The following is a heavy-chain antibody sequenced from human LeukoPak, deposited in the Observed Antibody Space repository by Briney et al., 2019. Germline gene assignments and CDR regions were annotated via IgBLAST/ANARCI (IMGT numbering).Heavy chain of an antibody. CDR3: ARMTYYDSSGFDY. CDR2: IYRSGST. D-gene: IGHD3-22*01. J-gene: IGHJ4*02. CDR1: GGSITSGAYA. V-gene: IGHV4-30-2*02. Sequence: SETLSLTCAVSGGSITSGAYAWSWIRQPPGKGLEWIGYIYRSGSTSYKPSLKSRVTISVETSKNQFSLKLSSVTAADTAVYYCARMTYYDSSGFDYWGQGTLVTVSS.